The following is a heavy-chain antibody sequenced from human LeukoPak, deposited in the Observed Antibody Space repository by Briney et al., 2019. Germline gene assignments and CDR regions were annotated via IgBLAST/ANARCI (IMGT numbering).Heavy chain of an antibody. Sequence: GESLKISCKGSGYSFTSYWIGWVRQMPGKGLEWMGIIYPPDSDTRYSPSFQGQVTISADKSISTAYLQWSSLKASDTAMYYCARPSRTDIAAVDYWGQGTLVTVSS. CDR1: GYSFTSYW. CDR2: IYPPDSDT. V-gene: IGHV5-51*01. J-gene: IGHJ4*02. CDR3: ARPSRTDIAAVDY. D-gene: IGHD6-13*01.